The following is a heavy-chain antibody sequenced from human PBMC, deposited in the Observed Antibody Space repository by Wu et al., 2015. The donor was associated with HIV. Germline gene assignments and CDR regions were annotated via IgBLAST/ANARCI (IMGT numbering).Heavy chain of an antibody. CDR1: HYDHY. V-gene: IGHV1-2*02. Sequence: QVQLGVSGVEVRKPGASVQLSCETFHYDHYMHWVRQGPGQGLEWLGWTNPKTGVTHFAQNFQGRVSITTASLDLARLTSDDTATYFCARDGDYYDSSGYAIDIWGQGTMVTVSS. CDR3: ARDGDYYDSSGYAIDI. CDR2: TNPKTGVT. D-gene: IGHD3-22*01. J-gene: IGHJ3*02.